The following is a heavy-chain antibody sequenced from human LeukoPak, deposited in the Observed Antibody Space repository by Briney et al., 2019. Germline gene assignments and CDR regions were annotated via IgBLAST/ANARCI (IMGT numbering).Heavy chain of an antibody. CDR1: GFTFSSYA. Sequence: GGSLRLSCAASGFTFSSYAMSWVRQAPGKGLEWLSAISGSGDSTYYADSVKGRFTISRDNSKNTLYLQLSNLRAEDTAVYYCAKEMGYSSSWYYFDYWGQGTLVTVSS. V-gene: IGHV3-23*01. D-gene: IGHD6-13*01. CDR2: ISGSGDST. CDR3: AKEMGYSSSWYYFDY. J-gene: IGHJ4*02.